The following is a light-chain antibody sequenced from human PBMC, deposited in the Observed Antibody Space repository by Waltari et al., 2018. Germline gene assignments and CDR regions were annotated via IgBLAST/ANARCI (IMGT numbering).Light chain of an antibody. CDR3: LQYDSSPWT. CDR1: QSISNW. Sequence: DIQMTQSPSPLSASLGDTVTITCRASQSISNWLDWFQQKPGKAPKLLISKASTLQSGVPSRFSGSGSGTEFTLTISSLQPEDFATYYCLQYDSSPWTFGQGTKVEIE. J-gene: IGKJ1*01. CDR2: KAS. V-gene: IGKV1-5*01.